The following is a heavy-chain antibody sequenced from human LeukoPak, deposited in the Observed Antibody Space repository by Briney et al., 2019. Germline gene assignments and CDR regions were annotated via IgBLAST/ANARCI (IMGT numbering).Heavy chain of an antibody. Sequence: ASVKVSCKASGYTFTSYYMHWVRQAPGQGLEWMGIINPSGGSTSYAQKFQGRVTMTRDTSTSTVYMELSSLRSEDTAVYYCARMGYYYGSGSYNYYYGMDVWGQGTTVTVSS. D-gene: IGHD3-10*01. CDR3: ARMGYYYGSGSYNYYYGMDV. CDR1: GYTFTSYY. J-gene: IGHJ6*02. V-gene: IGHV1-46*01. CDR2: INPSGGST.